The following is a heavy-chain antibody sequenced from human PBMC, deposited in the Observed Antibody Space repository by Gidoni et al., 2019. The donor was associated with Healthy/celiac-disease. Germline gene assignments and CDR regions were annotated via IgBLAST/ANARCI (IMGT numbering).Heavy chain of an antibody. Sequence: EVQLLESGGGLVQPGGSLRLSCAASGFTFSSCAMSWVRQAPGKGLEWVSGISGSGGSTYYADSVKGRFTVSRDNSENTLYLHMNSLRAEDTAVYYCAKHTTSGWFRDYYFDYWGQGSPVTVSS. J-gene: IGHJ4*02. CDR1: GFTFSSCA. V-gene: IGHV3-23*01. D-gene: IGHD6-19*01. CDR3: AKHTTSGWFRDYYFDY. CDR2: ISGSGGST.